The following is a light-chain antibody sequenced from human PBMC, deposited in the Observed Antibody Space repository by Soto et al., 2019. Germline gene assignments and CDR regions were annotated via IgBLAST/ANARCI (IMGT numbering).Light chain of an antibody. V-gene: IGLV1-44*01. J-gene: IGLJ2*01. Sequence: QSVLTQPPSASGTPGQRVTISCSGSSSNIGANPINWYQQLPGTAPKLLIYNNDQRPSGVPDRFSASKSGTSASLAISGLQSEDEADYYCEAWDDSLYGAVLGGGPKVTVL. CDR2: NND. CDR3: EAWDDSLYGAV. CDR1: SSNIGANP.